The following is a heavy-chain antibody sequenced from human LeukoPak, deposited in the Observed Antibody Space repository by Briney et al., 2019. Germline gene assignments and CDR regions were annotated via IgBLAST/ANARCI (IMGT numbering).Heavy chain of an antibody. CDR2: INPNSGGT. Sequence: ASVKVCCKASGYTFTGYYMHWVRHAPGQGLEWMGWINPNSGGTNYAQKFQGRVTMTRDTSISTAYMELSRLRSDDTAVYYCARGALVPAAILDYWGQGTLVTVSS. J-gene: IGHJ4*02. CDR3: ARGALVPAAILDY. V-gene: IGHV1-2*02. CDR1: GYTFTGYY. D-gene: IGHD2-2*01.